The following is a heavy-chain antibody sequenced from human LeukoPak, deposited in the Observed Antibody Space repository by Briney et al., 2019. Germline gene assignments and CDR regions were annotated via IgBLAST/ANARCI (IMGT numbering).Heavy chain of an antibody. V-gene: IGHV4-39*01. J-gene: IGHJ4*02. D-gene: IGHD3-9*01. CDR1: GGSISSSSYY. Sequence: KSSETLSLTCTVSGGSISSSSYYWGWIRQPPGKGLEWIGSIYYSGSTYYNPSLKSRVTISVDTSKNQFSLKLSSVTAADTAVYYCARVNYDILTGYLDYWGQGTLVTVSS. CDR3: ARVNYDILTGYLDY. CDR2: IYYSGST.